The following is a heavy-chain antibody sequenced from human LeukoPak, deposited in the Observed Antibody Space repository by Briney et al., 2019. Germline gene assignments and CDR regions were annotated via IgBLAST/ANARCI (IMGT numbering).Heavy chain of an antibody. CDR3: AKDMPPHYYYGSGSRPPRYYYYGMDV. J-gene: IGHJ6*02. V-gene: IGHV3-11*05. Sequence: KPGRSLRLSCVASGFTFSDYHMSWIRQAPGKGLEWVSYISSSSSYTNYADSVKGRFTISRDNSKNSLYLQMNSLRTEDTALYYCAKDMPPHYYYGSGSRPPRYYYYGMDVWGQGTTVTVSS. CDR2: ISSSSSYT. CDR1: GFTFSDYH. D-gene: IGHD3-10*01.